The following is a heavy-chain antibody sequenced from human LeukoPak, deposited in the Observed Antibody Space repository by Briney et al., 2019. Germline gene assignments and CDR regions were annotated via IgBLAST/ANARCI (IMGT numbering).Heavy chain of an antibody. V-gene: IGHV4-38-2*01. Sequence: TPSETLSLTCAVSGYSISSGYYWGWIRQPPGKGLEWIGSIYHSGSTYYNPSLKIRVTISGDTSKNQFSLKLSSVTAADTAVYYCASLDIVVVPAAIGWFDPWGQGTLVTVSS. J-gene: IGHJ5*02. CDR3: ASLDIVVVPAAIGWFDP. CDR2: IYHSGST. CDR1: GYSISSGYY. D-gene: IGHD2-2*01.